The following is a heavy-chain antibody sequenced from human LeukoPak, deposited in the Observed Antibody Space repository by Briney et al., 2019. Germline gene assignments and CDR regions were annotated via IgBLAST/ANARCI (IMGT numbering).Heavy chain of an antibody. J-gene: IGHJ4*02. CDR1: GYTFTGYY. CDR3: ARERSGSYYSPGFDY. Sequence: ASVKVSCKASGYTFTGYYMHWVRQAPGQGLEWMGWINPNSGGTNYAQKFQGRVTMTRDTSISTAYMELSRLRSDDTAVYYCARERSGSYYSPGFDYWGRGTLVTVSS. CDR2: INPNSGGT. D-gene: IGHD1-26*01. V-gene: IGHV1-2*02.